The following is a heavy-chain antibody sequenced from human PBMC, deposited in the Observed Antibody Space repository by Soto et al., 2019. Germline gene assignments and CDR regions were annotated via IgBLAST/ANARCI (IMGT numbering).Heavy chain of an antibody. Sequence: PSETLSLTCTVSGGSISSGGYYWSWIRQHPGKGLEWIGYIYYSGSTYYNPSLKSRVTISVDTSKNQISLKLTSVTAADTAVYFCAKDPLEGGWAARPGSWFDPWGLGTLVTVSS. J-gene: IGHJ5*02. CDR3: AKDPLEGGWAARPGSWFDP. D-gene: IGHD6-6*01. V-gene: IGHV4-31*03. CDR1: GGSISSGGYY. CDR2: IYYSGST.